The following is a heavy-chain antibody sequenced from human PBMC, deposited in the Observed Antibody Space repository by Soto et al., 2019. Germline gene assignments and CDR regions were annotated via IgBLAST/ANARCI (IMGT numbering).Heavy chain of an antibody. CDR2: ISGSGDYT. J-gene: IGHJ3*02. CDR1: GFTFSTSG. V-gene: IGHV3-23*01. D-gene: IGHD3-10*01. CDR3: ANHGGFDI. Sequence: EVQLLESGGGLVQPGGSLRLSCAASGFTFSTSGMSWVRQAPGKGLEWVSSISGSGDYTNYADSVKGRFTISRDNSKNTLYLQINSLPVEDTAVYYCANHGGFDIWGQGTMVAVSS.